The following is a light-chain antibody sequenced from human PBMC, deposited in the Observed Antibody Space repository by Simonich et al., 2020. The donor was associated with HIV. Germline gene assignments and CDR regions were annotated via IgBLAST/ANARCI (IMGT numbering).Light chain of an antibody. CDR1: RRDFGTYNY. J-gene: IGLJ3*02. Sequence: QSALTPPASVSGSPGQSIPISCIGTRRDFGTYNYVSWYPPHPGKAPKLLLVNVPERPSGASIRFSGSKSDNTASLTISGLQAEDEADFYCSSYTSSSTWVFGGGTKVTVL. V-gene: IGLV2-14*03. CDR3: SSYTSSSTWV. CDR2: NVP.